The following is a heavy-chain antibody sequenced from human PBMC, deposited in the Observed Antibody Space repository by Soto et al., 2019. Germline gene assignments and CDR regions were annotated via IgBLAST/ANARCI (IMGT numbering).Heavy chain of an antibody. Sequence: PGGSLILSCAASGFTFSDYDMSWIRQAPGKGLEWVSYISSSGSTIYYADSVKGRFTISRDNAKNTLYLQMNSLRAEDTAVYYCARRGYDFWSGYYPHFDYWGQGTLVTVSS. CDR2: ISSSGSTI. D-gene: IGHD3-3*01. J-gene: IGHJ4*02. CDR3: ARRGYDFWSGYYPHFDY. CDR1: GFTFSDYD. V-gene: IGHV3-11*04.